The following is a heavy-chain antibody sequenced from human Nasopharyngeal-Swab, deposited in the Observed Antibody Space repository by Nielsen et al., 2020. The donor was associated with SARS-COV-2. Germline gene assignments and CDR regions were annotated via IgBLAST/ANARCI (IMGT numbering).Heavy chain of an antibody. J-gene: IGHJ4*02. CDR2: ISSSGSTI. V-gene: IGHV3-48*04. CDR1: GFTFSSYS. D-gene: IGHD2-2*01. CDR3: ARGQHPFTIVVVPAAPDY. Sequence: GESLKISCAASGFTFSSYSMNWVRQAPGKGLEWVSYISSSGSTIYYADSVKGRFTISRDNAKNSLYLQMNSLRAEDTAVYYCARGQHPFTIVVVPAAPDYWGQGTLVTVSS.